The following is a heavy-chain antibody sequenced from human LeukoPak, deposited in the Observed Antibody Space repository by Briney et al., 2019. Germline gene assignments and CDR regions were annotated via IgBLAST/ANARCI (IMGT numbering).Heavy chain of an antibody. J-gene: IGHJ6*03. CDR3: ARDQGSGWPPLYYMDV. V-gene: IGHV1-2*02. Sequence: ASVKVSCKASGYTFTSYDINWVRQAPGQGLEWMGWINPNSGGTNYAQKFQGRVTMTRDTSISTAYMELSRLRSDDTAVYYCARDQGSGWPPLYYMDVWGKGTTVTVSS. CDR1: GYTFTSYD. CDR2: INPNSGGT. D-gene: IGHD6-19*01.